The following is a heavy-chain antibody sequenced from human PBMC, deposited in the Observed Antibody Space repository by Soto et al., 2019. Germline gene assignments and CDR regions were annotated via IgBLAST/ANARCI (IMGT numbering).Heavy chain of an antibody. CDR1: GASISSDNR. V-gene: IGHV4-4*02. D-gene: IGHD2-15*01. Sequence: SETLSLTCAVSGASISSDNRWTWVRQPPGEGLEWIGEISQSGTTKYNPSLASRVTISVDNSKNQFSLRLTSMTAADTAVYYCAKKVPAALRLYYFFGLDVWGQGTTVTVSS. CDR3: AKKVPAALRLYYFFGLDV. CDR2: ISQSGTT. J-gene: IGHJ6*02.